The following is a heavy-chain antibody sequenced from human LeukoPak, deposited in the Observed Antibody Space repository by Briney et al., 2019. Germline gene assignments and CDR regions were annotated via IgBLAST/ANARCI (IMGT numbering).Heavy chain of an antibody. D-gene: IGHD6-13*01. CDR3: ARSGYQPILYYYLYKDG. J-gene: IGHJ6*03. CDR1: GYTFTSYD. V-gene: IGHV1-8*01. CDR2: MNPNSGNT. Sequence: GASVKVSCKASGYTFTSYDINWVRQATGQGLEWMGWMNPNSGNTGYAQKFQGRVTMTRNTSISTAYMELSSLRSEDTAVYYCARSGYQPILYYYLYKDGWGKGTTVTVSS.